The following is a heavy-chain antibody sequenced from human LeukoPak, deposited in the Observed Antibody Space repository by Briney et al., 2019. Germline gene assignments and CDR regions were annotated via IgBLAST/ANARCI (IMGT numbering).Heavy chain of an antibody. CDR1: GGSISSGGYY. CDR3: ARDILGEGST. J-gene: IGHJ5*02. V-gene: IGHV4-31*03. Sequence: PSETLSLTCTVSGGSISSGGYYWSWIRQHPGKGLEWIGYIYYSGSTYYNPSLKSRVTISVDTSKNQFSLKLSSVTAADTAVYYCARDILGEGSTWGQGTLVTVSS. CDR2: IYYSGST.